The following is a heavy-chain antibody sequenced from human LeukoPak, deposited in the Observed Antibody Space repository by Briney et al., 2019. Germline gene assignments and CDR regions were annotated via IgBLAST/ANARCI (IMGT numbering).Heavy chain of an antibody. J-gene: IGHJ4*02. Sequence: ASVKVSCKASGYTFTGYYMHWVRQAPGQGLEWMGWINPNSGGTNYTQKFQGRVTMTRDTSISTAYMELSRLRSDDTAVYYCARGAWVYYYGSGSQTDALDYWGQGTLVTVSS. CDR1: GYTFTGYY. CDR2: INPNSGGT. D-gene: IGHD3-10*01. CDR3: ARGAWVYYYGSGSQTDALDY. V-gene: IGHV1-2*02.